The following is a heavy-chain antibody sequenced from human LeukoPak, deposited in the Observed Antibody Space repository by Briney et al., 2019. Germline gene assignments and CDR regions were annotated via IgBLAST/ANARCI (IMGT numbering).Heavy chain of an antibody. V-gene: IGHV3-33*01. J-gene: IGHJ4*02. CDR2: IWSDGSRK. D-gene: IGHD2-8*01. Sequence: GGSLRLSCAASGISFSSSGMQWVRQAPGKGLEWVAVIWSDGSRKYYTDSVKGRFTISRDNSKNTLYLQMDSLTAEDTAVYYCARDKGYCPSGHCYSYFDYWGQGTLVSVSS. CDR1: GISFSSSG. CDR3: ARDKGYCPSGHCYSYFDY.